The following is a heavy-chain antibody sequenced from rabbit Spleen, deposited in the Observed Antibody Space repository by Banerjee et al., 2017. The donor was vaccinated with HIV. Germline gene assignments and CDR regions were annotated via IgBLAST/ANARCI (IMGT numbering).Heavy chain of an antibody. CDR1: GVSFSSGYD. J-gene: IGHJ4*01. CDR2: IYTGNSKT. CDR3: ARGSATMTMVITGYYLSL. D-gene: IGHD2-1*01. V-gene: IGHV1S40*01. Sequence: QQLVESGGGLVKPGASLTLTCKASGVSFSSGYDMCWVRQAPGKGLEWIACIYTGNSKTYYASWAKGRFTVSRTSSTTVTLQLNSLTAADTATYFCARGSATMTMVITGYYLSLWGPGTLVTVS.